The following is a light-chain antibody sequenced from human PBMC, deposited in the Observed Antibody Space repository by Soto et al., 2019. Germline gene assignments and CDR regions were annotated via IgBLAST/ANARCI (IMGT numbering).Light chain of an antibody. Sequence: EIVLTQSPGTLSLSPGERATLSCRASQSVTNNYVVWYQQKPGQAPRLLIDVASGGATGVPDRFSGSGSGTDFTLSISRLEPEDFAVYHCQQYNNWPPFTFGPGTKVDIK. V-gene: IGKV3-20*01. CDR3: QQYNNWPPFT. J-gene: IGKJ3*01. CDR1: QSVTNNY. CDR2: VAS.